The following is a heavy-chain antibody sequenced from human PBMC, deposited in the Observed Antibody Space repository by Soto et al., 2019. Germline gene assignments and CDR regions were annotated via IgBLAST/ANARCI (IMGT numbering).Heavy chain of an antibody. D-gene: IGHD1-7*01. CDR2: IHSGDSNA. CDR3: ANWHCSHWFGC. V-gene: IGHV5-51*01. CDR1: GYSFISYP. Sequence: GASLTSSYKGPGYSFISYPIGPVRQLHGKGLEWMANIHSGDSNARYSPSFKSQATISVDKSLSPAYPQWNSLKASYTALSYRANWHCSHWFGCWVQGTLVTVTS. J-gene: IGHJ4*02.